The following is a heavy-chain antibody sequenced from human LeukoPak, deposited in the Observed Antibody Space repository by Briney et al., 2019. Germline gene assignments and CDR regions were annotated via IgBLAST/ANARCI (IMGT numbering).Heavy chain of an antibody. V-gene: IGHV4-34*01. J-gene: IGHJ4*02. CDR2: INHSGST. CDR3: ARGPLRFLEWLSGFDY. Sequence: ESSETLSLTCTVSGGSISSYYWSWIRQPPGKGLEWIGEINHSGSTNYNPSLKSRVTISVDTSKNQFSLKLSSVTAADTAVYYCARGPLRFLEWLSGFDYWGQGTLVTVSS. D-gene: IGHD3-3*01. CDR1: GGSISSYY.